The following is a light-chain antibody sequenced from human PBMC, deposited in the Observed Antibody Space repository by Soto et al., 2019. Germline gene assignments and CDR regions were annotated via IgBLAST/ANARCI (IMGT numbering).Light chain of an antibody. CDR2: DAS. CDR1: QSLTRN. CDR3: QQYGSLLRT. J-gene: IGKJ1*01. V-gene: IGKV3D-15*01. Sequence: EIVMTQSPATLSVSPGERAALSCRASQSLTRNLAWYQQKPGQAPRLLMYDASTRATGFPARFSGSGSGTEFTLTISSLQSEDFAVYYCQQYGSLLRTFGQGTKVDIK.